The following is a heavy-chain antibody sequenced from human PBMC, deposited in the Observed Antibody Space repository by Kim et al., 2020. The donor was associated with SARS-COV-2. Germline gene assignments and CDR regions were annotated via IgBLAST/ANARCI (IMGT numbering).Heavy chain of an antibody. CDR3: ARRATAMERDAFDI. Sequence: SETLSLTCTVSGGSISSYYWSWIRQPPGKGLEWIGYIYYSGSTNYNPSLKSRVTISVDTSKNQFSLKLSSVTAADTAVYYCARRATAMERDAFDIWGQGTMVTVSS. CDR2: IYYSGST. CDR1: GGSISSYY. V-gene: IGHV4-59*01. J-gene: IGHJ3*02. D-gene: IGHD5-18*01.